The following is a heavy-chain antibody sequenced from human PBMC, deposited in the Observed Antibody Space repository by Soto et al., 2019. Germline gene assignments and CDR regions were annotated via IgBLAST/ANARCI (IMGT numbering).Heavy chain of an antibody. J-gene: IGHJ2*01. CDR1: GFIFSNYA. Sequence: EEQLLESGGGVVQRGGSLRLSCAASGFIFSNYAMTWVRQAPGKGLEWVSRISGRGGSTYYADSVKGRLTMSRDNSKNTLYLQMNSLSAKDTAIYYCARRAGGAVVWYYDLWGRGTLVTV. D-gene: IGHD2-21*01. CDR2: ISGRGGST. CDR3: ARRAGGAVVWYYDL. V-gene: IGHV3-23*01.